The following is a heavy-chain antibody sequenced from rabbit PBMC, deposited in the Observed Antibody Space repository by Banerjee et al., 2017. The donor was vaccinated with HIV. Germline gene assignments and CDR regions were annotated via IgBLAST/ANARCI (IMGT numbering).Heavy chain of an antibody. CDR3: ARDLAGVIGWNFNL. D-gene: IGHD4-1*01. CDR2: IYAGKGST. V-gene: IGHV1S7*01. J-gene: IGHJ4*01. Sequence: QLKETGGGLVQPGGSLTLSCKASGFDFSSYYMSWVRQAPGKGLEWIGIIYAGKGSTDYASWVNGRFTISSDNAQNTVDLKMTSLTAADTASYFCARDLAGVIGWNFNLWGPGTLVTVS. CDR1: GFDFSSYY.